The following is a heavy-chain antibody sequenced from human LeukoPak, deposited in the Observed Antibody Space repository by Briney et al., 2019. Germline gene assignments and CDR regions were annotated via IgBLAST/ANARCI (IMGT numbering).Heavy chain of an antibody. Sequence: ASVKASCKASGYTFTSYDINWVRQATGQGLEWMGWMNPNSGNTGYAQKFQGRVTMTRNTSISTAYMELSSLRSEDTAVYYCARVKMGWQQLPYYWGQGTLVTVSS. CDR1: GYTFTSYD. J-gene: IGHJ4*02. D-gene: IGHD6-13*01. CDR2: MNPNSGNT. V-gene: IGHV1-8*01. CDR3: ARVKMGWQQLPYY.